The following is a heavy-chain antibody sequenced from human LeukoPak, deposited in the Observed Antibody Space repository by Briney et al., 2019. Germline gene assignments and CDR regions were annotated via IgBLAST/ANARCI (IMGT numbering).Heavy chain of an antibody. J-gene: IGHJ4*02. Sequence: PSEPLSLTCTVSGGSISSYYWSWIRQPPGRGLEWIVYIYYSGSTNYNPSLKSRVTISVDTSKNQFSLKLSSVTAADTAVYYCARGFDSKSTYFDYWGLGTLVTVSS. V-gene: IGHV4-59*01. CDR3: ARGFDSKSTYFDY. CDR1: GGSISSYY. D-gene: IGHD5-12*01. CDR2: IYYSGST.